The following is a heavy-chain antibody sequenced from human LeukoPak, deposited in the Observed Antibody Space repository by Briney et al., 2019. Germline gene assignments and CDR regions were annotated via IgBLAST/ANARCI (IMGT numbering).Heavy chain of an antibody. CDR1: GGSISSYY. CDR3: ARTYDSSGYYYHHDAFDI. D-gene: IGHD3-22*01. CDR2: VYYSGST. Sequence: PSETLSLTCTVSGGSISSYYWSWIRQPPGKGLEWIGYVYYSGSTNYNPSLRSRVTISVDTSKNQFSLKLSSVTAADTAVYYCARTYDSSGYYYHHDAFDIWGQGTMVTVSS. J-gene: IGHJ3*02. V-gene: IGHV4-59*08.